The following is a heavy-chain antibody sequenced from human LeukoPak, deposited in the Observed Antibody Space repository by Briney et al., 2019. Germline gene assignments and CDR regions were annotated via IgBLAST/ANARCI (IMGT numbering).Heavy chain of an antibody. CDR1: GFPFSSYA. V-gene: IGHV3-23*01. Sequence: GGSLRLSCAASGFPFSSYAMSWVRQAPAEGREWVAVISGSGGSTYYADSVTGRFTISRDNSKDTLYLQMNSLRAEDTVVYFCAKDRTSWYYPFDSWGQGTQVTVSS. CDR3: AKDRTSWYYPFDS. CDR2: ISGSGGST. D-gene: IGHD6-13*01. J-gene: IGHJ4*02.